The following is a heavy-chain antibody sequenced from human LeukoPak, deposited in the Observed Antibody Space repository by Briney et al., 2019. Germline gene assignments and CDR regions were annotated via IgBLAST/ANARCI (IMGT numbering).Heavy chain of an antibody. CDR3: ARLVVVAATHYYYYMDV. CDR2: IYYRGNT. V-gene: IGHV4-39*07. CDR1: GDSLRRRNTQ. D-gene: IGHD2-15*01. J-gene: IGHJ6*03. Sequence: PSQTLSLTCAVSGDSLRRRNTQWGWVRQPPGRGLEWVGSIYYRGNTYYNPSLKSRNTISVDTSKNQFSLKLSSVTAADTAVYYCARLVVVAATHYYYYMDVWGKGTTVTISS.